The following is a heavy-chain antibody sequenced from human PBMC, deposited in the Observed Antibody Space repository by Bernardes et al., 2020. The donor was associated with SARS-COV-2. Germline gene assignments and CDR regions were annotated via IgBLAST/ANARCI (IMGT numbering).Heavy chain of an antibody. J-gene: IGHJ4*02. D-gene: IGHD2-15*01. CDR3: ARGVVVAAPRYYFDY. Sequence: SETLSLTCAVYGGSFSGYYWSWIRQPPGKGLEWIGEINHSGSTNYNPSLKSRVTISVDTSKNQFSLKLSSVTAADTAVYYCARGVVVAAPRYYFDYWGQGTLVTVSS. CDR2: INHSGST. V-gene: IGHV4-34*01. CDR1: GGSFSGYY.